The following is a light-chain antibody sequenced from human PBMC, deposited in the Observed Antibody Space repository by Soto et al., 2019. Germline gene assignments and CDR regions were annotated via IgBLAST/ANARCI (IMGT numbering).Light chain of an antibody. V-gene: IGKV3-20*01. CDR1: QNLSSGF. J-gene: IGKJ1*01. Sequence: EIVLTQSPGTLSLSPGESGTLYCRASQNLSSGFLAWYQQRPGQAPRLLIYAASSRATGIPDRFSGTGSGTDFTLTFSRLEPEDFAVYYCQQFASLPRTFGQGTKVDIK. CDR3: QQFASLPRT. CDR2: AAS.